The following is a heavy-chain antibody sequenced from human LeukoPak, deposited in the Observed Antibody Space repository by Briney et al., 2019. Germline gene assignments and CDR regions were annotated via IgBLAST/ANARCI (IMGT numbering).Heavy chain of an antibody. Sequence: SETLSLTCTVSGGSISSYYWSWIRQPPGKGLEWIGYIYYSGSTNYNPSLKSRVTISVDTSKNQFFLKLSSVTAADTAVYYCARLAAAGFEGWFDPWGQGTLVTVSS. CDR3: ARLAAAGFEGWFDP. CDR2: IYYSGST. V-gene: IGHV4-59*01. D-gene: IGHD6-13*01. J-gene: IGHJ5*02. CDR1: GGSISSYY.